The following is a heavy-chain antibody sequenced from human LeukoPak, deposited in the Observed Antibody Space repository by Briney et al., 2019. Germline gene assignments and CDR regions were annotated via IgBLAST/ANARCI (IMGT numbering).Heavy chain of an antibody. J-gene: IGHJ6*02. D-gene: IGHD2-2*01. CDR2: INHSGST. CDR1: GGSFSGYY. V-gene: IGHV4-34*01. CDR3: ARLPFPPIVVVPAATLGDGMDV. Sequence: SETLSLTCAVYGGSFSGYYWSWIRQPPGKGLEWIGEINHSGSTNYNPSLKSRVTISVDTSKNQFSLKLSSVTAADTAVFYCARLPFPPIVVVPAATLGDGMDVWGQGTTVTVSS.